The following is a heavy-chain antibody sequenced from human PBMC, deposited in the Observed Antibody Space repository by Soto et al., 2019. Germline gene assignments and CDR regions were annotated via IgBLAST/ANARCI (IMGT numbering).Heavy chain of an antibody. V-gene: IGHV4-34*01. CDR3: ARRKPHQDSSGYYPVGFDY. J-gene: IGHJ4*02. CDR1: GGSFSGYY. Sequence: PSETLSLTCAVYGGSFSGYYWSWIRQPPGKGLEWIGEINHSGSTNYNPSLKSRVTISVDTSKNQFSLKLSSVTAADTAVYYCARRKPHQDSSGYYPVGFDYWGQGXLVTVSS. D-gene: IGHD3-22*01. CDR2: INHSGST.